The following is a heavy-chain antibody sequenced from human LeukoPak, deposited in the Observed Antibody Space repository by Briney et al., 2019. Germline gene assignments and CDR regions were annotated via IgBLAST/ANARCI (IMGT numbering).Heavy chain of an antibody. D-gene: IGHD3-9*01. Sequence: GGSLRLSCAASGLTFDDYATHWVRQAPGKGLEWVSGISWNSGRIGYADSVKGRFTISRDNAKNSLYLQMNSLRAEDTAFYYCAKDTSYDILTGSLDYWGQGTLVTVSS. CDR3: AKDTSYDILTGSLDY. J-gene: IGHJ4*02. CDR1: GLTFDDYA. CDR2: ISWNSGRI. V-gene: IGHV3-9*01.